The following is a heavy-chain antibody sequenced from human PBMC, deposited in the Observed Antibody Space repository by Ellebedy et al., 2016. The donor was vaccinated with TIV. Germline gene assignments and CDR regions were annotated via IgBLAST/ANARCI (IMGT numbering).Heavy chain of an antibody. V-gene: IGHV3-72*01. CDR2: SRDKANNYIT. CDR3: ASSPWDIRARDAFDI. Sequence: GESLKISCAASGFTFSDHYMDWVRQAPGKGLEWIGRSRDKANNYITEYAASVKGRFTISRGDSKNTLYLQMNSLKTEDTAVYYCASSPWDIRARDAFDIWGQGTMVTVSS. D-gene: IGHD2-15*01. J-gene: IGHJ3*02. CDR1: GFTFSDHY.